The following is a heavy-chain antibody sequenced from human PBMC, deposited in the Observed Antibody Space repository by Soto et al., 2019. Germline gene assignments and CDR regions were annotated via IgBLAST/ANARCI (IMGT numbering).Heavy chain of an antibody. J-gene: IGHJ6*02. D-gene: IGHD3-22*01. CDR2: LYNTGST. Sequence: SETLSLTCTVSGASISRYYWSWIRQSPGKGLEWIGYLYNTGSTIYNPSLKSRVTISVDMSKNQFSLKMNSVTAADTAVYYCAGSGYYHNSGMDVWGQGTTVTVSS. CDR3: AGSGYYHNSGMDV. V-gene: IGHV4-59*12. CDR1: GASISRYY.